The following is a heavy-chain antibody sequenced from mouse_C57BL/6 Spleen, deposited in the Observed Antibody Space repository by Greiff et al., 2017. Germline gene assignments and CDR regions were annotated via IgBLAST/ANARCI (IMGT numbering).Heavy chain of an antibody. CDR1: GYAFSSYW. D-gene: IGHD4-1*01. CDR2: IYPGDGDT. V-gene: IGHV1-80*01. Sequence: LQQSGASVKISCKASGYAFSSYWMNWVKQRPGKGLEWLGQIYPGDGDTNYNGKFKGKATLTADKSSSTAYMQLSSLTYEDSAVYFCARGDWDVTYAMDYWGQGTSVTVSS. J-gene: IGHJ4*01. CDR3: ARGDWDVTYAMDY.